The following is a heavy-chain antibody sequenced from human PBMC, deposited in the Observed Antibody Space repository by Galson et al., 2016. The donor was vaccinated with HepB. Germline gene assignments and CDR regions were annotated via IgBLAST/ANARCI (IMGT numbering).Heavy chain of an antibody. D-gene: IGHD3-10*01. V-gene: IGHV4-34*01. Sequence: ETLSLTCGVYGGSFSGYYWNWIRQTPGKGLEWIGEINHSGSTNYNPSLKRRVTISVGTSKYQFSLKLSSVTGADTAVYYCAGRGWGIPDTYYYYAMNVWGQGTTVTVSS. CDR2: INHSGST. CDR3: AGRGWGIPDTYYYYAMNV. CDR1: GGSFSGYY. J-gene: IGHJ6*02.